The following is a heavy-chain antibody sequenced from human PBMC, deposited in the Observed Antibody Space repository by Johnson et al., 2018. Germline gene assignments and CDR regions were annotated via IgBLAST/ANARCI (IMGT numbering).Heavy chain of an antibody. V-gene: IGHV4-34*01. CDR2: INHSGST. CDR1: GGSFGGYY. D-gene: IGHD3-10*01. CDR3: ARGLFTMVRGVINPYYYYYYMDV. J-gene: IGHJ6*03. Sequence: QVQLQQWGAGLLKPSETLSLTCAVYGGSFGGYYWSWIRQPPGKGLEWIGEINHSGSTNYNPSLKSRVTISVDTSKNQFSLKLSSVTAADTAVYYCARGLFTMVRGVINPYYYYYYMDVWGKGTTVTVSS.